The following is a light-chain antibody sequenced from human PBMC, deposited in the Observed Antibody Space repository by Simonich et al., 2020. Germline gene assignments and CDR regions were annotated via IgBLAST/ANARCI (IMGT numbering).Light chain of an antibody. CDR1: QSVSRH. Sequence: EIVMTQSPATLSVSPGKRATLSCRASQSVSRHLAWYQQKPVQAPRLLIYGASTRATGIPARCSGSGSGTEFTLTISRMQSEDFAVYYCQQYNNWPRTFGQGTKVEIK. CDR2: GAS. CDR3: QQYNNWPRT. J-gene: IGKJ1*01. V-gene: IGKV3-15*01.